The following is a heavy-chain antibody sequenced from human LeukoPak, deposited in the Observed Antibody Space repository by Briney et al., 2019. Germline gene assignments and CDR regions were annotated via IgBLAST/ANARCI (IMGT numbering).Heavy chain of an antibody. Sequence: ASVKVSCKASGYTFTSYGISWVRQAPGQVLEWMGWISAYNGNTNYAQKLQGRVTMTTDTSTSTAYMELRSLRSDDTAVYYCARDLGSSWYLRHFDYWGQGTLVTVSS. V-gene: IGHV1-18*01. CDR1: GYTFTSYG. CDR2: ISAYNGNT. D-gene: IGHD6-13*01. CDR3: ARDLGSSWYLRHFDY. J-gene: IGHJ4*02.